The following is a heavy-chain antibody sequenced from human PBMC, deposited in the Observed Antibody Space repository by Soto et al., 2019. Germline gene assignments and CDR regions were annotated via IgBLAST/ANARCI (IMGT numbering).Heavy chain of an antibody. Sequence: SEAVSLTCTVSGGSISSYYWSWIRQPPGKGLEWIGYIYYSGSTNYNPSLKSRVTISVDTSKNQFSLKLSSVTAADTAVYYCARALYYYGSGTVWFDPWGQGTLVTVSS. CDR1: GGSISSYY. CDR2: IYYSGST. CDR3: ARALYYYGSGTVWFDP. J-gene: IGHJ5*02. D-gene: IGHD3-10*01. V-gene: IGHV4-59*01.